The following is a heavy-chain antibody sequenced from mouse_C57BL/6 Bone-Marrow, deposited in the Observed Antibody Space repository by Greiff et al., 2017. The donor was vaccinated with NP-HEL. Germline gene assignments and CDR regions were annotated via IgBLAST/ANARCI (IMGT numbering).Heavy chain of an antibody. Sequence: EVHLVESGPGLVKPSQSLSLTCSVTGYSITSGYYWNWIRQFPGNKLEWMGYISYDGSNNYNPSLKNRISITRDTSKNQFFLKLNSVTTEDTATYYCARELTGAFAYWGQGTLVTVSA. CDR2: ISYDGSN. CDR3: ARELTGAFAY. V-gene: IGHV3-6*01. J-gene: IGHJ3*01. D-gene: IGHD4-1*01. CDR1: GYSITSGYY.